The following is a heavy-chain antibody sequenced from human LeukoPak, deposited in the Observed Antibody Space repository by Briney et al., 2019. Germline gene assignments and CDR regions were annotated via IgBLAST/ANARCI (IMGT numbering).Heavy chain of an antibody. V-gene: IGHV4-34*01. CDR1: GGSFSDYY. D-gene: IGHD5-18*01. CDR3: ARERIERYTYASSDFDY. CDR2: INHSGIT. Sequence: KSSETLSLTCAVYGGSFSDYYWSWIRQPPEKGLEYIGEINHSGITNYNPSLKSRVTISVDTSKNQFSLKVTSVTAADTALYYCARERIERYTYASSDFDYWGRGTLVTVSS. J-gene: IGHJ4*02.